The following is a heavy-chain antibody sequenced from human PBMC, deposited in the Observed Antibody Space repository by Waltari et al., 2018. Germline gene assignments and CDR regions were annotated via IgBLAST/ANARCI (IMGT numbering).Heavy chain of an antibody. D-gene: IGHD2-21*02. CDR2: NYYSGST. V-gene: IGHV4-59*01. CDR1: GGSISSYY. CDR3: ARVVVTANRNYYYYGMDV. Sequence: QVQLQESGPGLVKPSETLSLTCTVSGGSISSYYWSWIRQPPGKGLEWIGYNYYSGSTNYNPALKSRVTISVDTSKNQFSLKLSSVTAADTAVYYCARVVVTANRNYYYYGMDVWGQGTTVTVSS. J-gene: IGHJ6*02.